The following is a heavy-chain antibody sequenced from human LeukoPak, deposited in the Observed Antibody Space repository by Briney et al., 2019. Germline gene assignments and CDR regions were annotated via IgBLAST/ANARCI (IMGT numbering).Heavy chain of an antibody. CDR3: AREGQQADFDY. CDR2: ISGNGGST. D-gene: IGHD6-13*01. CDR1: GFTFSSYA. J-gene: IGHJ4*02. V-gene: IGHV3-64*01. Sequence: GGSLRLSCAASGFTFSSYAMHWVRQAPGKGLEYVSAISGNGGSTYYANSVKGRFTNSRDNSKNTLYLQMGSLRAEDMAVYYCAREGQQADFDYWGQGTLVTVSS.